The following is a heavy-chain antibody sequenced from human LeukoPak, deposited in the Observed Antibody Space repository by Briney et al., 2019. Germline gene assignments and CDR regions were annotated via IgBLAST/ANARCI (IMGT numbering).Heavy chain of an antibody. CDR1: GGSISNYY. Sequence: NASETLSLTCTVSGGSISNYYWSWIRQPPGKGLECIGHIYYSGATKYNPSLKSRITISVDTSKNQFSLMLSSVTAADTAVYYCARFGITVVRGGKYYFDYWGQGTLVTVSS. D-gene: IGHD3-10*01. V-gene: IGHV4-59*08. CDR2: IYYSGAT. J-gene: IGHJ4*02. CDR3: ARFGITVVRGGKYYFDY.